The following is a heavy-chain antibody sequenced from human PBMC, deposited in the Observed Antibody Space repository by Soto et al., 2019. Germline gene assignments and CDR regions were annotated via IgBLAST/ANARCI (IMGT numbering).Heavy chain of an antibody. D-gene: IGHD2-15*01. CDR3: AKDQDIVVVVAATSPLGY. CDR2: ISGSGGST. Sequence: PGGSLRLSCAASGFTFSSYAMSWVRQAPGKGLEWVSAISGSGGSTYYADSVKGRFTISRDNSKNTLYLQMNSLRAEDTAVYYCAKDQDIVVVVAATSPLGYWGQGTLVTVSS. J-gene: IGHJ4*02. V-gene: IGHV3-23*01. CDR1: GFTFSSYA.